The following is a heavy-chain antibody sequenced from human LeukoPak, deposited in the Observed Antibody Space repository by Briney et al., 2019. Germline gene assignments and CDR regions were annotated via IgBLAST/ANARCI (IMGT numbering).Heavy chain of an antibody. V-gene: IGHV3-53*01. Sequence: GGSLRLSCAASGFTVSSNHMSWVRQAPGKGLEWVSVIYSGGSTYYADSVKGRFTISRDNSKNTLYLQMNSLRAEDTAVYYCARVLRGYSYPRAFDIWGQGTMVTVSS. D-gene: IGHD5-18*01. CDR2: IYSGGST. J-gene: IGHJ3*02. CDR3: ARVLRGYSYPRAFDI. CDR1: GFTVSSNH.